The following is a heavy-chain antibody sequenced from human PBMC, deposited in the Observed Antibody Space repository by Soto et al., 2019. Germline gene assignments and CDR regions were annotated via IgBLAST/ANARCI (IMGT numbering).Heavy chain of an antibody. CDR2: INPSVGST. V-gene: IGHV1-46*01. Sequence: GXSVKVSCKASGCTFTSYYMHWVRQAPGQGLEWMGIINPSVGSTSEAQKFQGRVTMTRDTSTSTVYMELSSLRSEYTAVYYCARDSTSDGGYAGRRGYYYYYGMDVWGQGTMVTVSS. D-gene: IGHD4-17*01. CDR3: ARDSTSDGGYAGRRGYYYYYGMDV. J-gene: IGHJ6*02. CDR1: GCTFTSYY.